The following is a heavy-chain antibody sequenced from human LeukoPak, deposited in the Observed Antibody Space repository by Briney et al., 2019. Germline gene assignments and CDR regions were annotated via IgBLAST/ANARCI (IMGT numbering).Heavy chain of an antibody. J-gene: IGHJ4*02. D-gene: IGHD6-13*01. CDR3: ARAANTAAGTPTLAIDY. CDR1: GFTFSNAY. V-gene: IGHV3-11*05. CDR2: IPSTSSYT. Sequence: GGSLRLSCAASGFTFSNAYMSWIRQAPGKGLEWVSYIPSTSSYTSYADSVKGRFTISRDNAKNSLYLQMNSLRAEDTAVYYCARAANTAAGTPTLAIDYWGQGTLVTVSS.